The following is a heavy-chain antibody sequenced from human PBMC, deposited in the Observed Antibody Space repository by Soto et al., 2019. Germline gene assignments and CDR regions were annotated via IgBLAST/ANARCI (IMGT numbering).Heavy chain of an antibody. D-gene: IGHD3-3*01. CDR1: GYTFTSYD. J-gene: IGHJ4*02. CDR3: ARGRGGTYYDFGSGYYRSQHPYFDY. V-gene: IGHV1-8*01. Sequence: GASVKVSCKASGYTFTSYDINWVRQATGQGLEWMGWMNPNSGNTGYAQKFQGRVTMTRNTSISTAYMELSSLRSEDTAVYYCARGRGGTYYDFGSGYYRSQHPYFDYWGQGTLVTVSS. CDR2: MNPNSGNT.